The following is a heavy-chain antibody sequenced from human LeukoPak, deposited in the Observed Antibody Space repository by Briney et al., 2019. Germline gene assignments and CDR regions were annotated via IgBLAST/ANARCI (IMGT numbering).Heavy chain of an antibody. CDR1: GGSISSYY. J-gene: IGHJ2*01. D-gene: IGHD2-2*02. Sequence: SETLSLTCTVSGGSISSYYWSWIRQPAGKGLEWIGRIYTSGSTNYNPSLKSRVTMSVDTSKKQFSLKLSSVTAADTAVYYCARDGDCSSTSCYTIPYWYFDLWGRGTLVTVSS. V-gene: IGHV4-4*07. CDR2: IYTSGST. CDR3: ARDGDCSSTSCYTIPYWYFDL.